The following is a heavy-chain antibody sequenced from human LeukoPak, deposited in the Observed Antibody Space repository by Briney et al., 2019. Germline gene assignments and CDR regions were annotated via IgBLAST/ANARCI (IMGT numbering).Heavy chain of an antibody. CDR2: ISGSGSNT. D-gene: IGHD3-16*01. Sequence: GGSLRLSCGASGFIYSNYAMSWVRQAPGKGLDWVSLISGSGSNTYYTDSVQGRFTISRDNSRNTLYLQMSSLRAEDTAIYYCAKERGISYTYEFDYWGQGALVTVSS. CDR1: GFIYSNYA. J-gene: IGHJ4*02. V-gene: IGHV3-23*01. CDR3: AKERGISYTYEFDY.